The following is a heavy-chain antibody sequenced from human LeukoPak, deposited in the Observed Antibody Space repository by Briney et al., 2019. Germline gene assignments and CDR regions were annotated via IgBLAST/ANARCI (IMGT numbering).Heavy chain of an antibody. D-gene: IGHD3-22*01. CDR3: ARHVRYYDSSGYSDY. V-gene: IGHV4-34*01. CDR1: GGSFSGYY. J-gene: IGHJ4*02. Sequence: KASETLSLTCAVYGGSFSGYYWSWIRQPPGKGLEWIGEINHSGSTNYNPSLKSRVTISVDTSKNQFSLKLSSVTAADTAVYYCARHVRYYDSSGYSDYWGQGTLVTVSS. CDR2: INHSGST.